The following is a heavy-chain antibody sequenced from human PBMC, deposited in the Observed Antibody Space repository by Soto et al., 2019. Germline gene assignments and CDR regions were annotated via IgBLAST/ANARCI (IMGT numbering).Heavy chain of an antibody. D-gene: IGHD7-27*01. Sequence: QVQQQESGPGLVKPSDTLSLTCRVSGAYISDFSWSWIRQPAGKGLAWIGRIPINGNTQKYPSFKSGVTMSIDTSRNHCSLNLQSATAADTALYFCARETGENWTSEAHWGPGTLVTVSS. CDR3: ARETGENWTSEAH. J-gene: IGHJ1*01. V-gene: IGHV4-4*07. CDR2: IPINGNT. CDR1: GAYISDFS.